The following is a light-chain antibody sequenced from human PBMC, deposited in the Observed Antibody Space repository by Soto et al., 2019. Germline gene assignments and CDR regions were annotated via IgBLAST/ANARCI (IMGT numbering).Light chain of an antibody. Sequence: EIVLTQSPGTLSLSPGERATLSCRASPNVSDSYLAWYQQKPGQAPRLLIYASSRATGIPDRFSGSGSGTDFTLTIIRLEPEDFAVYYCQHYGTSALFGPGTKVDIK. J-gene: IGKJ3*01. CDR3: QHYGTSAL. CDR1: PNVSDSY. CDR2: AS. V-gene: IGKV3-20*01.